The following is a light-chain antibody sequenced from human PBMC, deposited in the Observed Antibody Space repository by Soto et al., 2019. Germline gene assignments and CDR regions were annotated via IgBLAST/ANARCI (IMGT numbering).Light chain of an antibody. Sequence: QSALTQPASVSGSPGQSITIPCTGTSSDIGYYNFVSWYQQHPGKAPKLMIYEVSNRPSGVSNRFSGSKSGNTASLTISGLQAEDEADYYCSSYTASSTLIFGGGTKLTVL. V-gene: IGLV2-14*01. CDR2: EVS. CDR1: SSDIGYYNF. J-gene: IGLJ2*01. CDR3: SSYTASSTLI.